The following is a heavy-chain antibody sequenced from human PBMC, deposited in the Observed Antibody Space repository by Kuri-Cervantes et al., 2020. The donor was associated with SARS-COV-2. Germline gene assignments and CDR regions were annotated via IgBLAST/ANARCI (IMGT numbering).Heavy chain of an antibody. D-gene: IGHD3-3*01. Sequence: GSLRLSCTVSGGSISSYYWSWIRQPPGKGLEWIGYIYYSGSTNYNPSLKSRVTISVDTSKNQFSLKLSSVTAADTAVYYCARYNLYYDFWSGYYDPRWFDPWGQGTLVTVSS. CDR2: IYYSGST. V-gene: IGHV4-59*08. CDR1: GGSISSYY. J-gene: IGHJ5*02. CDR3: ARYNLYYDFWSGYYDPRWFDP.